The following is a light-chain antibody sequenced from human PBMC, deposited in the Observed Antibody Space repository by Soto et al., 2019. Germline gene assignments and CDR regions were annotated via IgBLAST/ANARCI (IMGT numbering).Light chain of an antibody. CDR3: QQYNVWPLP. CDR1: QSVSNN. Sequence: EIVMTQSPATLSVSPGERATLSCRASQSVSNNLAWYQQKPGQTPKLLIYVASTRATGIPARFSGSGSGTEFTLTISSLKSEDFAVYYCQQYNVWPLPFGGGTKVEFK. CDR2: VAS. V-gene: IGKV3-15*01. J-gene: IGKJ4*01.